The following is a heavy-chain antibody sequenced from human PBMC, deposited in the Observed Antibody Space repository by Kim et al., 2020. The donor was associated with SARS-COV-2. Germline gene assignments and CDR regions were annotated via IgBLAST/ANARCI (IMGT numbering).Heavy chain of an antibody. D-gene: IGHD2-15*01. Sequence: GESLKISCKGSGYSFTSYWIGWVRQMPGKGLEWMGIIYPGDSDTRYSPSFQGQVTISADKSISTAYLQWSSLKASDTAMYYCATNTDIAAYAFDIWGQGTMVTVSS. J-gene: IGHJ3*02. V-gene: IGHV5-51*01. CDR1: GYSFTSYW. CDR2: IYPGDSDT. CDR3: ATNTDIAAYAFDI.